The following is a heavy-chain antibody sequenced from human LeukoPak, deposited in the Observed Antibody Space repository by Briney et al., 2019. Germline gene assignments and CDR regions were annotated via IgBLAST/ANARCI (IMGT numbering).Heavy chain of an antibody. Sequence: GGSLRLSCAASGFTFSNYWMSWVRQAPGKGLEWLANINQDGSEIYYVDSVKGRFTISRDNGKNSLYLQINSLRADDTAVYYCARDQGSVIWGRGTLVTVSS. D-gene: IGHD2-15*01. CDR3: ARDQGSVI. V-gene: IGHV3-7*01. J-gene: IGHJ2*01. CDR2: INQDGSEI. CDR1: GFTFSNYW.